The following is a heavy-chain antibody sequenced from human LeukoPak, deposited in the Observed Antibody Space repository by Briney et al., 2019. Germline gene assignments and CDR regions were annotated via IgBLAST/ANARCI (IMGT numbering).Heavy chain of an antibody. V-gene: IGHV3-74*01. CDR1: GFTLSSYW. Sequence: PGGSLRLSCAASGFTLSSYWMHWVRQAPGKGLVWVSRINSDGSSTSYADSVKGRFTISRDNAKNTVNLQMSSLRDEDTAVYYCARPVCGGDCYPYDYWGQGSLVTVSS. CDR3: ARPVCGGDCYPYDY. J-gene: IGHJ4*02. D-gene: IGHD2-21*02. CDR2: INSDGSST.